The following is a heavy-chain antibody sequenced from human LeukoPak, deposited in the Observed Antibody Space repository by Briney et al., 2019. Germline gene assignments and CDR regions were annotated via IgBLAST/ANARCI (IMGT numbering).Heavy chain of an antibody. CDR1: GGSFSGYY. D-gene: IGHD2-2*01. CDR3: ARRPRTYQLLSGWFDP. Sequence: KSSETLSLTCADYGGSFSGYYWSWIRQPPGKGLEWIGEINHSGSTNYNPSLKSRVTISVDTSKNQFSLKLSSVTAADTAVYYCARRPRTYQLLSGWFDPWGQGTLVTVSS. V-gene: IGHV4-34*01. CDR2: INHSGST. J-gene: IGHJ5*02.